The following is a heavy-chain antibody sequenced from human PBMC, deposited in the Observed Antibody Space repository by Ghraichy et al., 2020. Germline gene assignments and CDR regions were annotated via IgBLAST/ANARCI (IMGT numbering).Heavy chain of an antibody. V-gene: IGHV1-8*01. Sequence: ASVKVSCKASGYTFTSYGINWVRQATGQGFEWMGWMNTNSGDTGYAQKFQGRITMTRDTSLNTAYMELASLTSEDTAMYYCARMNYYDSRRSPDWFDPWGQGTLVTVSS. D-gene: IGHD3-22*01. J-gene: IGHJ5*02. CDR1: GYTFTSYG. CDR3: ARMNYYDSRRSPDWFDP. CDR2: MNTNSGDT.